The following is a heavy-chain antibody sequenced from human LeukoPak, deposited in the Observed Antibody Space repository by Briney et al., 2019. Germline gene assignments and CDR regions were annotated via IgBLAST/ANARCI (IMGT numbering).Heavy chain of an antibody. CDR2: ISDVGSHT. Sequence: GGSLRLSCAASGFMFSNYWMSWVRQAPGKGLVWVSRISDVGSHTFYADSVMGRFAMSRDNAKNTLYLQMNSLRAEDTAVYYCARVTGGYNLVDYWGQGTLVTVSS. J-gene: IGHJ4*02. CDR3: ARVTGGYNLVDY. D-gene: IGHD5-24*01. V-gene: IGHV3-74*01. CDR1: GFMFSNYW.